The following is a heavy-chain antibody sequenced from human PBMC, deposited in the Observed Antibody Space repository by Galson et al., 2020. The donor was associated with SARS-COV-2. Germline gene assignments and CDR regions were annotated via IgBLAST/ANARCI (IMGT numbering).Heavy chain of an antibody. Sequence: LSLTCAASGFTFSSFAMSWVRQAPGKGLEWVSGISGSAITTYYADSVKGRFTISRDNSKNTLYLQMNSLRAEDTAVYYCAKDCGRSTTVTTCYGYWGQGTLVTVSS. J-gene: IGHJ4*02. CDR1: GFTFSSFA. V-gene: IGHV3-23*01. D-gene: IGHD4-17*01. CDR2: ISGSAITT. CDR3: AKDCGRSTTVTTCYGY.